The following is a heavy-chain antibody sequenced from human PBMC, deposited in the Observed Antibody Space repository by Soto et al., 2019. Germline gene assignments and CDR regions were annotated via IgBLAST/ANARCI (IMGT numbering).Heavy chain of an antibody. CDR3: ASKVDTAMDYNWFDP. V-gene: IGHV4-34*01. D-gene: IGHD5-18*01. J-gene: IGHJ5*02. Sequence: SETLSLTCAVYGGCFSGYYWSWIRQPPGKGLEWIGEINHSGSTNYNPSLKSRVTISVDTSKNKFSLKLSSVTAADTAVYYCASKVDTAMDYNWFDPWGQGTLVTVSS. CDR1: GGCFSGYY. CDR2: INHSGST.